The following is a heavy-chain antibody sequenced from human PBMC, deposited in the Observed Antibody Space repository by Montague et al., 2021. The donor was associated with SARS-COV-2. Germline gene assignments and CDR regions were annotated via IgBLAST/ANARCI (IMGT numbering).Heavy chain of an antibody. CDR2: MYHTGTT. V-gene: IGHV4-4*02. CDR1: GASISSTNW. CDR3: AGRSIAVAYYFDN. D-gene: IGHD6-19*01. J-gene: IGHJ4*02. Sequence: SETLSLTCAVSGASISSTNWWTWVRQPPGKGLEWIGEMYHTGTTNYNPYLMSRVTISLDESKNQFSLKMTSVTAADTAVYYCAGRSIAVAYYFDNWGQGTLVPVSS.